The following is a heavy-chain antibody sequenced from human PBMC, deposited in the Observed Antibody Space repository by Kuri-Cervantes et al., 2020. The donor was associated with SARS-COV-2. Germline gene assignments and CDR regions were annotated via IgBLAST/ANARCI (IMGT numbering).Heavy chain of an antibody. D-gene: IGHD2-2*01. CDR2: ISYDGRNT. CDR3: ARPYCTSSTCYDGTFDS. J-gene: IGHJ4*02. V-gene: IGHV3-30*04. Sequence: GESLKISCAASGFTFNTYAMHWVRQAPGKGLEWVATISYDGRNTYYADSVKGRFTISRDNSKITLYLQMNSLRAEDTAVYYCARPYCTSSTCYDGTFDSWGQGTLVTVSS. CDR1: GFTFNTYA.